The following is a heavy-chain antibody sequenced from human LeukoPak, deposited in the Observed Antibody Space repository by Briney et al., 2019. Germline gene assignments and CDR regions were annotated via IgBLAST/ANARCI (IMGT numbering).Heavy chain of an antibody. CDR1: GFTFSSYA. Sequence: PGGSLRLSCAASGFTFSSYAMSWVRQAPGKGLEWVSAISGCGGSTYYADSVKGRFTISRDNSKNTLYLQMNSLRAEDTAVYYCAKDRHYYDSSGYYYWNFDLWGRGTLVTVSS. J-gene: IGHJ2*01. CDR3: AKDRHYYDSSGYYYWNFDL. CDR2: ISGCGGST. V-gene: IGHV3-23*01. D-gene: IGHD3-22*01.